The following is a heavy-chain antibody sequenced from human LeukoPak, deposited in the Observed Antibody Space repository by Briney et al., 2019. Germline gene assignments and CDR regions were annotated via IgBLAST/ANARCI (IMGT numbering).Heavy chain of an antibody. V-gene: IGHV3-73*01. CDR1: GFTFSGSA. CDR3: TRPLQDYYDSSGYYYAFDI. CDR2: IRSKANSYAT. Sequence: GGSLRPSCAASGFTFSGSAMHWVRQASGKGLEWVGRIRSKANSYATAYAASVKGRFTISRDDSKNTAYLEMNSLKAEDTAVYYCTRPLQDYYDSSGYYYAFDIWGQGTMVTVSS. J-gene: IGHJ3*02. D-gene: IGHD3-22*01.